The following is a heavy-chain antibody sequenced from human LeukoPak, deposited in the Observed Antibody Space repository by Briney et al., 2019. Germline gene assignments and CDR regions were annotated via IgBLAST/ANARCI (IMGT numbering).Heavy chain of an antibody. V-gene: IGHV6-1*01. CDR2: TYYRSKWST. Sequence: SQTLSLTCAISGDSGSSDSSTWNWLRQSPSRGLVWLGRTYYRSKWSTDYAASVENRITVKADTSKNQFSLQLSSVTPEDTAVYYCARRGGPSSGWFDSWGQGTLVTVSS. D-gene: IGHD6-19*01. CDR1: GDSGSSDSST. J-gene: IGHJ5*01. CDR3: ARRGGPSSGWFDS.